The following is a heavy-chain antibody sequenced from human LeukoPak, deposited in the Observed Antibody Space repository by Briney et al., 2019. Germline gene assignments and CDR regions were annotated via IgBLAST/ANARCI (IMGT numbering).Heavy chain of an antibody. Sequence: GGSLRLSCVASGFTFSTSWMTTVRQAPGKGLEWVANKKQDGSQEYYVDSVKRRFRISRDNAKTSLYLQMTHLRAEDTAVYYCARDPYDSSGSYYAAFDIWGQGTMVAVSS. CDR1: GFTFSTSW. CDR3: ARDPYDSSGSYYAAFDI. V-gene: IGHV3-7*01. J-gene: IGHJ3*02. CDR2: KKQDGSQE. D-gene: IGHD3-22*01.